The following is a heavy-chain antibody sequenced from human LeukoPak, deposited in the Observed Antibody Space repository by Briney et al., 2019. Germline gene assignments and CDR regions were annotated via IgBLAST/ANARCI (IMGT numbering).Heavy chain of an antibody. CDR2: IRLDGSDK. Sequence: GGSLRLSCAASGFTFSSYWMSWVRQAPGKGLEWVANIRLDGSDKYYVDSVKGRFTISRDNAKNSLYLQMNSLRAKDTAVYYCATSSSKYFQHWGQGTLVTVSS. J-gene: IGHJ1*01. D-gene: IGHD6-6*01. CDR1: GFTFSSYW. V-gene: IGHV3-7*05. CDR3: ATSSSKYFQH.